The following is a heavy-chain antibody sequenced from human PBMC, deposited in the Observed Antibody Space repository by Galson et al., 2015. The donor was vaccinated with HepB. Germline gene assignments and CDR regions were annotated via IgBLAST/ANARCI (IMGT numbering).Heavy chain of an antibody. CDR2: IIPNLGIA. V-gene: IGHV1-69*02. J-gene: IGHJ4*02. D-gene: IGHD3-22*01. CDR3: GGVITMIAVGFDY. Sequence: SVKVSCKASGGTFSSYSISWVRQAPGQGLEWMGRIIPNLGIANYAQKFQGRVTITTDKSTSTAYMELSSLRSEDTAVYYCGGVITMIAVGFDYWGQGTLVTVSS. CDR1: GGTFSSYS.